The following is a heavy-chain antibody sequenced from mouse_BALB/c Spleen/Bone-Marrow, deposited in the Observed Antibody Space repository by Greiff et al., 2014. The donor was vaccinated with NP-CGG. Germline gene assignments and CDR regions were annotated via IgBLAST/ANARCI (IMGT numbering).Heavy chain of an antibody. CDR2: ISNGGGST. V-gene: IGHV5-12-2*01. J-gene: IGHJ4*01. Sequence: DVQLVESGGGLVQPGGSLKLSCAASGFTFSSYTMSWVRQTPEKRLEWVAYISNGGGSTYYPDTVKGRFTISRDNAKNTLYLQMSSLKSEDTAMYYCARHGYYGSRAMDYWGQGTSVTVSS. CDR1: GFTFSSYT. D-gene: IGHD1-1*01. CDR3: ARHGYYGSRAMDY.